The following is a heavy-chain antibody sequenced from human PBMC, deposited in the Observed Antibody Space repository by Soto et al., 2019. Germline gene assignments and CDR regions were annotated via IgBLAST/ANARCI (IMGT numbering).Heavy chain of an antibody. CDR3: ARVARYCSGGSCYSSGWFDP. Sequence: QVQLVQSGAEVKKPGSSVKVSCKASGGTFSSYTISWVRQAPGQGLEWMGRIIPILGIANYAQKFQGRVKITAVKSTSTAYMELSSLRSEDTAVYYCARVARYCSGGSCYSSGWFDPWGQGTLVTVSS. J-gene: IGHJ5*02. D-gene: IGHD2-15*01. V-gene: IGHV1-69*02. CDR1: GGTFSSYT. CDR2: IIPILGIA.